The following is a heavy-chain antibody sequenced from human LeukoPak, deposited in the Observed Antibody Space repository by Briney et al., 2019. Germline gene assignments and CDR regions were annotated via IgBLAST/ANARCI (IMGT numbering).Heavy chain of an antibody. D-gene: IGHD3-3*01. CDR2: IIPIFGTA. Sequence: ASVKVSCKASGGTFSSYAISWVRQAPGQGLEWMGGIIPIFGTANYAQKFQGRVTITADESTSTAYMELSSLRSEDTAVYYCARYPSITIFGVVNGLYFGYWGQGTLVTVSS. CDR3: ARYPSITIFGVVNGLYFGY. J-gene: IGHJ4*02. V-gene: IGHV1-69*13. CDR1: GGTFSSYA.